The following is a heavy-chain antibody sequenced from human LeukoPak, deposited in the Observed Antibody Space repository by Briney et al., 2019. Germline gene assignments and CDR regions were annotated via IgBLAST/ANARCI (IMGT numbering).Heavy chain of an antibody. D-gene: IGHD3-10*01. J-gene: IGHJ5*02. V-gene: IGHV4-30-2*01. CDR2: IFHTGST. CDR3: ARELWFANAPGSWLDP. CDR1: GDSISGGDFS. Sequence: SETLSLTCVVSGDSISGGDFSWSWIRQPPGQGLEWIGYIFHTGSTFYNPSLKSRVTISVDNSKNQFSLRLTSVTAADTAVYYCARELWFANAPGSWLDPWGQGTLVTVSS.